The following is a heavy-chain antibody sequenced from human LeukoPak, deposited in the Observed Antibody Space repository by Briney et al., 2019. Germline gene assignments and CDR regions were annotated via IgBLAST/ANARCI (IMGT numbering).Heavy chain of an antibody. Sequence: GGSLRLSCTASGFTFGDYAMSWVRQAPGKGLEWVAVISYDGNTKYYADSVKGRFTISRDNSKDTLYLQMNSLRAEDTAVYYCAKRVEYGSSWYYFDYWGQGTLVTVSS. J-gene: IGHJ4*02. D-gene: IGHD6-13*01. CDR3: AKRVEYGSSWYYFDY. V-gene: IGHV3-30*04. CDR2: ISYDGNTK. CDR1: GFTFGDYA.